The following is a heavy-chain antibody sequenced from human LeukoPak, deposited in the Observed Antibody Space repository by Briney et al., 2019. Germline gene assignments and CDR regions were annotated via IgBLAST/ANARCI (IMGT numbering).Heavy chain of an antibody. CDR3: ASLPGRGLGGGYYFDS. V-gene: IGHV5-51*01. Sequence: GESLKIPGKTPGYSFSTYWFGWVRQMPGKGLEWMGTINCGDSDTRYSTSFPGQVTISADKSIATASLQWSSLRASESAVYYCASLPGRGLGGGYYFDSWGQGTLVTVSS. J-gene: IGHJ4*02. D-gene: IGHD5-12*01. CDR2: INCGDSDT. CDR1: GYSFSTYW.